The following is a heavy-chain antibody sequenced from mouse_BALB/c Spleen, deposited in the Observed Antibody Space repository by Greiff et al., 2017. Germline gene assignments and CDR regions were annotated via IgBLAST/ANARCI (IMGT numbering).Heavy chain of an antibody. Sequence: EVQLQQSGAELVKPGASVKLSCTASGFNIEDTYMHWVKQRPEQGLEWIGRIDPANGNTKYDPKFQGKATITADTSSNTAYLQLSSLTSEDTAVYYCARPYYGTGYAMDYWGQGTSVTVSS. CDR3: ARPYYGTGYAMDY. V-gene: IGHV14-3*02. CDR2: IDPANGNT. D-gene: IGHD1-1*01. CDR1: GFNIEDTY. J-gene: IGHJ4*01.